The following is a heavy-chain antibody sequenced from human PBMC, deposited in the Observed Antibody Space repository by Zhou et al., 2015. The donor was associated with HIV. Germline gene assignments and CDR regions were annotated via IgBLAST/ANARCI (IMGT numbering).Heavy chain of an antibody. CDR1: GGTFRNYA. V-gene: IGHV1-69*01. CDR2: FIPMFGTA. Sequence: QVQLVQSGAEVKRPGSSVKVSCMASGGTFRNYAISWVRQAPGQGLEWMGGFIPMFGTAQTAQRFQGRVTLTADESSITSYMEVSSLRFDDTAVYYCAREAYCTHTVCPRYYYYGMDVWGQGTTVTVSS. D-gene: IGHD2-8*01. J-gene: IGHJ6*02. CDR3: AREAYCTHTVCPRYYYYGMDV.